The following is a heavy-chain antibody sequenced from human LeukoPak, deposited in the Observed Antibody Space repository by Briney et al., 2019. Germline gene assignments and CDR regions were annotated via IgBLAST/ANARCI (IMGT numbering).Heavy chain of an antibody. CDR1: GFTFSDYY. J-gene: IGHJ3*01. CDR3: ARTYGDYDDAFDV. CDR2: IYYSGST. V-gene: IGHV4-38-2*01. Sequence: GSLRLSCAASGFTFSDYYMSWIRQAPGKGLEWIGSIYYSGSTYNNPSLKSRVTIFVDTSKNQFSLKLSSVTATDTAVYYCARTYGDYDDAFDVWGQGTMVTVSS. D-gene: IGHD4-17*01.